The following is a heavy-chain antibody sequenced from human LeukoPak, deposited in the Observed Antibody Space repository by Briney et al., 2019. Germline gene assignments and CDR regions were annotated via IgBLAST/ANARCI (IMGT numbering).Heavy chain of an antibody. J-gene: IGHJ6*03. V-gene: IGHV1-69*13. D-gene: IGHD1-26*01. CDR1: GGTFSSYA. CDR3: ARDPVIVGAKLSYYYYYMDV. Sequence: ASVKVSCKASGGTFSSYAISWVRHAPGQGLELMGGIIPIFGTANYAQKFQGRVTITADESTSTAYMELSSLRSEDTAVYYCARDPVIVGAKLSYYYYYMDVWGKGTTVTVSS. CDR2: IIPIFGTA.